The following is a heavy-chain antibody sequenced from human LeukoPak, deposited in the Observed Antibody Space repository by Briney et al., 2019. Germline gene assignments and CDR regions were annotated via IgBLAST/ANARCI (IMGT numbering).Heavy chain of an antibody. J-gene: IGHJ4*02. D-gene: IGHD3-3*01. Sequence: SETLSLTCTVSGGSISSSSYYWGWIRQPPGKGLEWIGIIFYSGSTYYNPSLKSRVTISVDTSKNQFSLKLSSVTAADTAVYYCARCAELRFLDYWGQGTLVTVSS. CDR2: IFYSGST. V-gene: IGHV4-39*07. CDR3: ARCAELRFLDY. CDR1: GGSISSSSYY.